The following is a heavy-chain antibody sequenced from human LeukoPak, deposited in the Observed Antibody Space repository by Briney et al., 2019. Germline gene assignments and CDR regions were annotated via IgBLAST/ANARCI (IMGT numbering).Heavy chain of an antibody. CDR2: MFTSGSA. D-gene: IGHD1-7*01. CDR3: ATVLNYCSDF. J-gene: IGHJ4*02. CDR1: GGSISSYY. Sequence: SETLSLTCTVSGGSISSYYLNWIRRPPGKGLEWIGRMFTSGSANYNPSLKSRVTMSLDTSKNQFSLKLNSVTAADTAVYYCATVLNYCSDFWGRGTLVTVSS. V-gene: IGHV4-4*07.